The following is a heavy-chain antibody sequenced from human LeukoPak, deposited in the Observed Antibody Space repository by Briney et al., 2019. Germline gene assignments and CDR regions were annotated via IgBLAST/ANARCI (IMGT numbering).Heavy chain of an antibody. CDR1: GGSFSGYY. CDR2: INHSGST. CDR3: ARGPAGAFDI. Sequence: SETLSLTCAVYGGSFSGYYWSWIRQPPGKGLEWIGEINHSGSTNYNPSLKSRVTISVDTSKNQFSLKLSSVTAADTAVYYCARGPAGAFDIWGQGTTVTVSS. J-gene: IGHJ3*02. V-gene: IGHV4-34*01.